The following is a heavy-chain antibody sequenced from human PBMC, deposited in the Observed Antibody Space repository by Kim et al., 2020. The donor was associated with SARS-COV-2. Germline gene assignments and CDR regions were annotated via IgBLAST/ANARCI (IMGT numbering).Heavy chain of an antibody. CDR1: GFTFSSNG. J-gene: IGHJ6*02. CDR2: IWSDGSNK. D-gene: IGHD1-1*01. Sequence: GGSLRLSCAASGFTFSSNGMHWVRQAPGKGLEWVAVIWSDGSNKYYADSVKGRFTISRDNSKNTLYLQMNSLRAEDTAVYYCARRSKGVQGGYYAMAVWGQGTTFPVS. V-gene: IGHV3-33*01. CDR3: ARRSKGVQGGYYAMAV.